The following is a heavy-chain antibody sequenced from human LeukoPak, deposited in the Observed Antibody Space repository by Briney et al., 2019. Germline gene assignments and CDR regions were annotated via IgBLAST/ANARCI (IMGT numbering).Heavy chain of an antibody. Sequence: GGSLRLSCAASGFTFSNYAMSWVRQTPGKGVEWVSAISDSGGNTYYADSVKGRFTISRDNSKNTLYLQMNSLRVEDTAVYYCAKGPQLGVRFADYWGQGTLVTVSS. CDR2: ISDSGGNT. D-gene: IGHD3-3*01. CDR3: AKGPQLGVRFADY. V-gene: IGHV3-23*01. J-gene: IGHJ4*02. CDR1: GFTFSNYA.